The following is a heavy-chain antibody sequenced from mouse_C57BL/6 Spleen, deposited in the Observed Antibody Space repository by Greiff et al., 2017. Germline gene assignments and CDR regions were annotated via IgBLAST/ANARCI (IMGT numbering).Heavy chain of an antibody. D-gene: IGHD3-2*01. V-gene: IGHV1-82*01. CDR1: GYAFSSSW. CDR3: ARETAYYFDQ. J-gene: IGHJ2*01. Sequence: VKLMESGPELVKPGASVKISCKASGYAFSSSWMNWVKQRPGKGLEGIGRIYPGDGDTNYNGKFKGKATLTADKSSSTAYMQLSSLTSEDSAVYFCARETAYYFDQGAQGTTLKVLS. CDR2: IYPGDGDT.